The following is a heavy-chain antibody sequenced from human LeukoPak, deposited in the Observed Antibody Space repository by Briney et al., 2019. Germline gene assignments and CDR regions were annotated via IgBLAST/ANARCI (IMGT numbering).Heavy chain of an antibody. D-gene: IGHD5-24*01. J-gene: IGHJ4*02. V-gene: IGHV3-7*01. CDR1: GFTFSKHW. Sequence: GGSLRLSCAASGFTFSKHWMTWVRQAPGKGLEWVASIKQDGSEKDYVDALKGRFTISRDNAKNSLYLQMNSLRAEDTAVYYCARWLELMRNFDWWGQGTLVTVSS. CDR2: IKQDGSEK. CDR3: ARWLELMRNFDW.